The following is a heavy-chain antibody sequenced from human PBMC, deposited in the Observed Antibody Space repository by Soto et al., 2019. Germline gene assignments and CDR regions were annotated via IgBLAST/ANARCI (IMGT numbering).Heavy chain of an antibody. D-gene: IGHD5-12*01. Sequence: QITLKESGPTLVKPTQTLTLTCTFSGFSLSTSGVGVGWLRQPPGKALEWLALIYWDDDKRYSPSLKSRLTTTKDTSKNQVVLTMTNMDPVDTATYYCAHVYGGYDNFDYWGQGTLVTVSS. CDR3: AHVYGGYDNFDY. J-gene: IGHJ4*02. CDR1: GFSLSTSGVG. CDR2: IYWDDDK. V-gene: IGHV2-5*02.